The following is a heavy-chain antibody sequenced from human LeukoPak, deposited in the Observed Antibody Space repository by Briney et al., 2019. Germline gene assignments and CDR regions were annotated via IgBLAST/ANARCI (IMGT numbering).Heavy chain of an antibody. Sequence: PSETLSLTCTVSGGSINNYYWSWIRQPPGKGLVWIGYIYYSGSTNYNPSLKSRLTISVDTPKNQFALKVSSLTAADTAVYYCARHRGSGYPYFDYWGQGTLVTVSS. CDR1: GGSINNYY. CDR2: IYYSGST. D-gene: IGHD3-22*01. J-gene: IGHJ4*02. V-gene: IGHV4-59*01. CDR3: ARHRGSGYPYFDY.